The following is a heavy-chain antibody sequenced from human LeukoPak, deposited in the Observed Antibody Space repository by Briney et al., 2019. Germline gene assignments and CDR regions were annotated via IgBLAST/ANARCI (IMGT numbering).Heavy chain of an antibody. CDR1: GYTFTGYY. Sequence: ASVKVSCKASGYTFTGYYMHWVRQAPGQGLEWMGWINPNSGGTNYAQKFQGWVTMTRDTSISTAYMELRSLRSDDTAVYYCARDYKDIVVVPAAKVDAFDIWGQGTMVPVSS. CDR3: ARDYKDIVVVPAAKVDAFDI. CDR2: INPNSGGT. V-gene: IGHV1-2*04. J-gene: IGHJ3*02. D-gene: IGHD2-2*01.